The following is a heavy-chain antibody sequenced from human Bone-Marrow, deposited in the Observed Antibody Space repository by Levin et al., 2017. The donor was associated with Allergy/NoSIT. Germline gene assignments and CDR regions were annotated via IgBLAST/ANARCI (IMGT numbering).Heavy chain of an antibody. CDR2: IYHSGST. J-gene: IGHJ6*02. Sequence: SETLSLTCAVSGGSISSGGYSWSWIRQPPGKGLEWIGYIYHSGSTYYNPSLKSRVTISVDRSKNQFSLKLSSVTAADTAVYYCARKVVDSYGGNYYYYYGMDGWGQGTTVTVSS. CDR3: ARKVVDSYGGNYYYYYGMDG. CDR1: GGSISSGGYS. D-gene: IGHD5-18*01. V-gene: IGHV4-30-2*01.